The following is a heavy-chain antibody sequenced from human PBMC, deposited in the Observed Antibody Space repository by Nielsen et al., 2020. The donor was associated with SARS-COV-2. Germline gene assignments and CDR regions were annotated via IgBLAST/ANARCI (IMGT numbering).Heavy chain of an antibody. Sequence: GGSLRLSCAASRFTFSSYAMSWVRQAPGKGLEWVSAISGSGGSTYYADSMKGRFTISRDNSKNTLYLQMNSLRAEDTAVYYCAKDQYSSSWYLTYYYGMDVWGQGTTVTVSS. CDR1: RFTFSSYA. CDR2: ISGSGGST. D-gene: IGHD6-13*01. CDR3: AKDQYSSSWYLTYYYGMDV. J-gene: IGHJ6*02. V-gene: IGHV3-23*01.